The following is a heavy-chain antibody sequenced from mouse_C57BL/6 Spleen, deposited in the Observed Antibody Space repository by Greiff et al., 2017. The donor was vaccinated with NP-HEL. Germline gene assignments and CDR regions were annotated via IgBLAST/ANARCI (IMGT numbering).Heavy chain of an antibody. CDR1: GFTFTDYY. CDR3: ARRGTKVVARYYCDY. CDR2: VYPYNGGT. J-gene: IGHJ2*01. Sequence: EVQLQQSGPVLVKPGPSVKLSCKASGFTFTDYYMHWVKQSHGKSLEWIGLVYPYNGGTSYNQKFKGKATLTVDTSSSTAYMELNSLTSEDSAVYYGARRGTKVVARYYCDYWGQGTTLTVSS. D-gene: IGHD1-1*02. V-gene: IGHV1-36*01.